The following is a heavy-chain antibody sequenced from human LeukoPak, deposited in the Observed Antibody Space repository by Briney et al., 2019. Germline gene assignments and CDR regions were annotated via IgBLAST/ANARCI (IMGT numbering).Heavy chain of an antibody. CDR1: GFTFSTYT. CDR2: ISGDGYST. Sequence: GGSLRLSCAASGFTFSTYTMAWVRPAPGGGLEWVSGISGDGYSTYYADSVKGRFTISRDNSKNTLSLQMNSLRAGDTALYYCAKVQSSTGWYTFFDYWGQGALVTVSS. V-gene: IGHV3-23*01. J-gene: IGHJ4*02. CDR3: AKVQSSTGWYTFFDY. D-gene: IGHD6-19*01.